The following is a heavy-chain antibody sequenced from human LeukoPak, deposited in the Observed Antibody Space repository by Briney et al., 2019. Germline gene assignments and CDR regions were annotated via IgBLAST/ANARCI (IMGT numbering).Heavy chain of an antibody. D-gene: IGHD4-23*01. Sequence: SETVSLTCTVSGGSISSYYWSWIRQPAGKGLEWIGRMYSSGSTNYNPSLKSRVSMSVDTSKNQFSLKLTSVTAADTAVYYCARGGKATVVTMWGQGILVTVSS. CDR3: ARGGKATVVTM. CDR1: GGSISSYY. V-gene: IGHV4-4*07. J-gene: IGHJ4*02. CDR2: MYSSGST.